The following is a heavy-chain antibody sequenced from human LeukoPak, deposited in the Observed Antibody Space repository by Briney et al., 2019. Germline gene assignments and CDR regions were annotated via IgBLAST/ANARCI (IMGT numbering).Heavy chain of an antibody. CDR3: ARGPRLGYCSSTSCYSYYYYYYMDV. Sequence: ASVKVSCKASGYTFTGYYMHWVRQAPGQGLEWMGWINPSSGGTNYALKFQGRVTMTRDTSISTAYMELSRLRSDDTAVYYCARGPRLGYCSSTSCYSYYYYYYMDVWGKGTTVTVSS. V-gene: IGHV1-2*02. J-gene: IGHJ6*03. CDR2: INPSSGGT. CDR1: GYTFTGYY. D-gene: IGHD2-2*01.